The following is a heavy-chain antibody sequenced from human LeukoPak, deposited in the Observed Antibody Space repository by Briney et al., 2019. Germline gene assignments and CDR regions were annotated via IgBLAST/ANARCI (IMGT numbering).Heavy chain of an antibody. D-gene: IGHD3-10*01. CDR1: GLSFSTYG. J-gene: IGHJ4*02. CDR3: AKGTYFGELLIDY. Sequence: GGSLRLSCAASGLSFSTYGMHWVRQAPGKGLEWVAVIWYDGGNKYYADSVKGRFTIPRDNSKSTLYLQMNSLRADDTAVYYCAKGTYFGELLIDYWGQGTLVTVSS. V-gene: IGHV3-33*06. CDR2: IWYDGGNK.